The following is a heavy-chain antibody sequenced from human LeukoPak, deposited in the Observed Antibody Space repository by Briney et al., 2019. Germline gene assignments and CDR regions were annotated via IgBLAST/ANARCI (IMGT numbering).Heavy chain of an antibody. CDR1: GFTFSTYA. CDR2: ISGSGDST. J-gene: IGHJ4*02. V-gene: IGHV3-23*01. CDR3: ARDPGIAARPSSYYFDY. D-gene: IGHD6-6*01. Sequence: GGSLRLSCAVSGFTFSTYAVNWVRQAPGKGLEWVSTISGSGDSTYYADSVKGRFTISRDNSKDTLYLQMNSLRAEDTAVYYCARDPGIAARPSSYYFDYWGQGTLVTVSS.